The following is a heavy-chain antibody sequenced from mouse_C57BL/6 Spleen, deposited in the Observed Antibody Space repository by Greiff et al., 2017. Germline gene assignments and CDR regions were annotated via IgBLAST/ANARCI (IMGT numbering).Heavy chain of an antibody. J-gene: IGHJ1*03. CDR2: IDPNSGGT. CDR3: SSCVVPRWYCDY. CDR1: GYTFTSYW. Sequence: QVQLQQSGAELVKPGASVKLSCKASGYTFTSYWLHWVKQRPGRGLEWIGRIDPNSGGTKYNEKFQGNATLTVATSSTTAYLHLSCLTAVDSAVYDCSSCVVPRWYCDYWGTGTTVTVSS. D-gene: IGHD1-1*02. V-gene: IGHV1-72*01.